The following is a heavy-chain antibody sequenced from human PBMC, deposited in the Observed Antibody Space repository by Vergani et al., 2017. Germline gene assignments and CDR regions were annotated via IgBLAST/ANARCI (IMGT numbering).Heavy chain of an antibody. V-gene: IGHV3-23*01. Sequence: EVQLLESGGGLVQPGGSLRLSCEASGFSFPGYAMSWVRQAPGKGLEWVSSVSGSSATPYYADSVKGRFIISRDNSKNTLHLQMNSLRADDTAVYYCAKAGYSSSSHYYYYYMDVWGKGTTVTVSS. CDR1: GFSFPGYA. J-gene: IGHJ6*03. CDR2: VSGSSATP. CDR3: AKAGYSSSSHYYYYYMDV. D-gene: IGHD6-6*01.